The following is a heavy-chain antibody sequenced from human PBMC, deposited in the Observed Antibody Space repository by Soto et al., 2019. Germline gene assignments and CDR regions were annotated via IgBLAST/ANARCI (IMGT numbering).Heavy chain of an antibody. J-gene: IGHJ6*02. Sequence: EVQLLESGGGLVQPGGSLRLSCAASGFTFSSYAMSWVRQAPGKGLEWVSAISGSGGSTYYADSVKGRFTISRDNSKNTLYLQMNSLRAEETAVYYCAKDGLQGPAYYGMDVWGQGTTVTVSS. V-gene: IGHV3-23*01. D-gene: IGHD3-16*01. CDR2: ISGSGGST. CDR3: AKDGLQGPAYYGMDV. CDR1: GFTFSSYA.